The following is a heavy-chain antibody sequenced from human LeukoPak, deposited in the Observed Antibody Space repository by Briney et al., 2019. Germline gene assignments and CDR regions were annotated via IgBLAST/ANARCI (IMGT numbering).Heavy chain of an antibody. CDR3: ARDRPPAD. V-gene: IGHV1-69*05. CDR1: GGTFSSYA. Sequence: VALVKVSCKASGGTFSSYAISWVRQAPGQGLEWMGGIIPIFGTANYAQKFQGRVTITTDESTSTAYMELSSLRSEDTAVYYCARDRPPADWGQGTLVTVSS. CDR2: IIPIFGTA. J-gene: IGHJ4*02.